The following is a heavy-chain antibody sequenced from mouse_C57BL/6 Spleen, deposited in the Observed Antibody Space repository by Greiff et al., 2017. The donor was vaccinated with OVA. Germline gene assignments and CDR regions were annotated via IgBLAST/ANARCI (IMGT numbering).Heavy chain of an antibody. V-gene: IGHV1-72*01. J-gene: IGHJ2*01. CDR1: GYTFTSYW. D-gene: IGHD1-1*01. CDR3: ARGDYYGSSYFDY. CDR2: IDPNSGGT. Sequence: VRLQQSGAELVKPGASVKLSCKASGYTFTSYWMHWVKQRPGRGLEWIGRIDPNSGGTKYNEKFKSKATLTVDKTSSTACMQLISLTTEDSAVYYCARGDYYGSSYFDYWGQGTTLTVSS.